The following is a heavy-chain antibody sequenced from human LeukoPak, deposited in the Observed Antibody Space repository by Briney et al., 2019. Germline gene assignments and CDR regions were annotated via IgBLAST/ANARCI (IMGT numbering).Heavy chain of an antibody. D-gene: IGHD6-13*01. J-gene: IGHJ4*02. CDR3: AREVVVRGPGIAAAASGY. CDR1: GYIFNNCY. Sequence: ASVKVFCKASGYIFNNCYIHWVRQAPGQGLRWMRILNPGGASTSSAQKFQGRVTMTSDTSTSTVFMELICPRPDDAAVYYCAREVVVRGPGIAAAASGYWGQGTLVTVSS. V-gene: IGHV1-46*02. CDR2: LNPGGAST.